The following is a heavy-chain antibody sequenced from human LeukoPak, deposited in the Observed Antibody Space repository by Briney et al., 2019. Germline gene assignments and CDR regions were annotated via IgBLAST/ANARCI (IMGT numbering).Heavy chain of an antibody. V-gene: IGHV3-30*04. D-gene: IGHD2-15*01. CDR3: ADAPGLLRTFWFDP. CDR1: GFTFSSYA. CDR2: ISYDGSNK. Sequence: TGGSLRLSCAASGFTFSSYAMHWVRQAPGKGLEWVAVISYDGSNKYYADSMKGRFTISRDNSKNTLYLQMNSLRAEDTAVYYCADAPGLLRTFWFDPWGQGTLVTVSS. J-gene: IGHJ5*02.